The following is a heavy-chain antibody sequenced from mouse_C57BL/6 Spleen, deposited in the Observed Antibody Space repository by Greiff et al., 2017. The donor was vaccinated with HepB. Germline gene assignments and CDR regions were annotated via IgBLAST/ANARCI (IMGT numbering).Heavy chain of an antibody. CDR2: IYPGSGST. D-gene: IGHD2-1*01. Sequence: VKLQQPGAELVKPGASVKMSCKASGYTFTSYWITWVKQRPGQGLEWIGDIYPGSGSTNYNEKFKSKATLTVDTSSSTAYMQLSSLTSEDSAVYYCAKGSLSGNYWFAYWGQGTLVTVSA. J-gene: IGHJ3*01. CDR3: AKGSLSGNYWFAY. V-gene: IGHV1-55*01. CDR1: GYTFTSYW.